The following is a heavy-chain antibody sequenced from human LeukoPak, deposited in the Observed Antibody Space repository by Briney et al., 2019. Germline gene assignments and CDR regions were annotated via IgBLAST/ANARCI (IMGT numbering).Heavy chain of an antibody. J-gene: IGHJ4*02. CDR1: GFTVSSDY. V-gene: IGHV3-53*01. CDR2: IYSGGST. Sequence: GGSLRLSCAASGFTVSSDYMSWVRQAPGKGLEWVSVIYSGGSTYYGDSVRGRFTISRDSSKNTLYLQMNSLRADDTAVYYCVRDILMVVAAPGASFDYWGQGTLVTVSS. D-gene: IGHD2-15*01. CDR3: VRDILMVVAAPGASFDY.